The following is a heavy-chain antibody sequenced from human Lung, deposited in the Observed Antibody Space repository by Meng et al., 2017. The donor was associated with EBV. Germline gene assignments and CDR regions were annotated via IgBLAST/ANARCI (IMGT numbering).Heavy chain of an antibody. CDR2: MYYSGST. J-gene: IGHJ4*02. CDR3: ARAKWGHSYGSEALYFDH. D-gene: IGHD5-18*01. CDR1: GGSISNGYY. Sequence: VDLQGSGPGLGKLSQTLSLTCTVSGGSISNGYYWSWVRQHPGKGLEWIGYMYYSGSTYYNPSLKSRVIISVDRSNNQFSLELNSVSAADTAVYYCARAKWGHSYGSEALYFDHWGPGTLVTVSS. V-gene: IGHV4-30-4*08.